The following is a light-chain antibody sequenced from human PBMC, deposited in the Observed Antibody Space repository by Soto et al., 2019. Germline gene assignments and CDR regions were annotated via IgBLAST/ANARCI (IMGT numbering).Light chain of an antibody. CDR1: SSDVGGYNY. J-gene: IGLJ1*01. CDR2: DVS. CDR3: CSYAGSYTYV. Sequence: QSALTQPRSVSVSPGQSVTSSCTGTSSDVGGYNYVSWYQQHPGKAPKLMIYDVSKRPSGVPDRFSGSKSGNTASLTISGLQAEDEADYYCCSYAGSYTYVFGTGTKV. V-gene: IGLV2-11*01.